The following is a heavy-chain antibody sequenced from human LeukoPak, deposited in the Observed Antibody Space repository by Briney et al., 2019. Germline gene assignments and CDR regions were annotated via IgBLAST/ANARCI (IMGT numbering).Heavy chain of an antibody. V-gene: IGHV4-34*01. J-gene: IGHJ4*02. CDR1: GXSFSGYY. CDR2: INHSGST. Sequence: SQTLSLTCAVYGXSFSGYYWSWIRQPPGKGLEWIGEINHSGSTNYNPSLKSRVTMSVDTSKHQFSLKLSSVTAADTAVYYCARLPYCSGGSCYFDYWGQGTLVTVSS. CDR3: ARLPYCSGGSCYFDY. D-gene: IGHD2-15*01.